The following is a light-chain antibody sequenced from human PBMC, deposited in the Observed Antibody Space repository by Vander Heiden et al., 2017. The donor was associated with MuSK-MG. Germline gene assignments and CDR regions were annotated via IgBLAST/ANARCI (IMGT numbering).Light chain of an antibody. V-gene: IGLV1-40*01. Sequence: QSVLTPPPSVSGAPGQRVTTSCTGASSNIGAGYPVHWYQQPPGTAPKLLNYDDSNRPSGVPDRFTGSKSGTSASLAITGLQAEDDADYYCQSYDTSRGGFFVFGTGTKVTVL. CDR1: SSNIGAGYP. CDR2: DDS. CDR3: QSYDTSRGGFFV. J-gene: IGLJ1*01.